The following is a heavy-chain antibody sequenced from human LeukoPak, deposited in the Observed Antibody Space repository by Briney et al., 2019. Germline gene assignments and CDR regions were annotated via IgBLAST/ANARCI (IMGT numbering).Heavy chain of an antibody. CDR2: VYSGGST. Sequence: SQTLSLTCTVSGGSISSGGYYWSWIRQHPGRGLEWIGYVYSGGSTFYNAPLQSRVTISVDTSKNQFSLKLNSVTAADTAVYYCARRGMITVTNWFDPWGQGTLDTVSS. CDR3: ARRGMITVTNWFDP. D-gene: IGHD4-11*01. V-gene: IGHV4-31*03. CDR1: GGSISSGGYY. J-gene: IGHJ5*02.